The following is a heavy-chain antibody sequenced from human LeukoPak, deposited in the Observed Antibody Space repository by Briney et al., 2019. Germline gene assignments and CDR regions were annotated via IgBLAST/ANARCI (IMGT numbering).Heavy chain of an antibody. Sequence: PGGSLRLSCAASGFTFSSYGMHWVRQAPGKGLEWAAVISYDGGNKYYADSVKGRFTISRDSSKNTLYLQMNSLRAEDTAVYFCAKGGWLQSPTDYWGQGTLVTVSS. D-gene: IGHD5-24*01. CDR1: GFTFSSYG. CDR3: AKGGWLQSPTDY. J-gene: IGHJ4*02. V-gene: IGHV3-30*18. CDR2: ISYDGGNK.